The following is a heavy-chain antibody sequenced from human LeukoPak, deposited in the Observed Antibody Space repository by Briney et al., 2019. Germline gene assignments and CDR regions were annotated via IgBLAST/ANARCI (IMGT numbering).Heavy chain of an antibody. CDR2: IWYDGSNK. J-gene: IGHJ6*02. D-gene: IGHD1-26*01. CDR1: GFTFSSYG. Sequence: PGGSLRLSCAASGFTFSSYGMHWVRQAPGKGLEWVAVIWYDGSNKYYADSVKGRFTISGDNSKNTLYLRMNSLRAEDTAVYYCARDRGGWELLFSPSGMDVWGQGTTVTVSS. CDR3: ARDRGGWELLFSPSGMDV. V-gene: IGHV3-33*01.